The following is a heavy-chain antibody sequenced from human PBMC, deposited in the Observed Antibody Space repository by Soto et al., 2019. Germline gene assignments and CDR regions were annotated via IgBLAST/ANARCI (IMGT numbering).Heavy chain of an antibody. V-gene: IGHV1-69*06. J-gene: IGHJ6*02. Sequence: QVQLVQSGAEVKKPGSSVKVSCKASGGTFSSYAISWVRQAPGQGLEWMGGIIPIFGTANYAQKFQGRVTITADKSTSTAYMELSSLRSEDTAVYYCARDLSRAYYDILTGYPRMGVWGQGTTVTVSS. D-gene: IGHD3-9*01. CDR2: IIPIFGTA. CDR3: ARDLSRAYYDILTGYPRMGV. CDR1: GGTFSSYA.